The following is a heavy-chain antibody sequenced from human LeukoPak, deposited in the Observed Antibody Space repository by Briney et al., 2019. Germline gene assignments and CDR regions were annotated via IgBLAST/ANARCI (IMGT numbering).Heavy chain of an antibody. V-gene: IGHV3-48*04. J-gene: IGHJ4*02. CDR2: ISSSSRII. CDR1: GFTFSGET. Sequence: GGSLRLSCAASGFTFSGETMSWVRQAPGKGLECVSHISSSSRIITYADSVKGRFTISRDNAKNSLYLQMNSLRAEDTAVYYCARERQNKDFWSGGDYWGQGTLVTVSS. CDR3: ARERQNKDFWSGGDY. D-gene: IGHD3-3*01.